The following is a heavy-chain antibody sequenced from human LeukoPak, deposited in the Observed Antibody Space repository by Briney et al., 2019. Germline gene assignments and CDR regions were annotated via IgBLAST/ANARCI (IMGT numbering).Heavy chain of an antibody. J-gene: IGHJ6*02. V-gene: IGHV1-2*02. CDR1: GYTFTGYY. D-gene: IGHD2-2*02. CDR3: ARGTYCSSTSCYNADLVYYYYGMDV. Sequence: EASVKVSCTASGYTFTGYYMHWVRQAPGQGLEWMGWINPYSGGTNYAQMFQGRVTMTRDTSISTAYMELRRMRSDDKAVYYCARGTYCSSTSCYNADLVYYYYGMDVWGQGTTVTVSS. CDR2: INPYSGGT.